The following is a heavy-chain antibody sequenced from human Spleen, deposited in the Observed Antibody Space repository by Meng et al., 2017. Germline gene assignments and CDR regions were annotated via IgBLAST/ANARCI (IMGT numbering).Heavy chain of an antibody. CDR2: IYYSGST. Sequence: GSLRLSCTVSGGSISSSSYYWGWIRQPPGKGLEWIGSIYYSGSTYYNPSLKSRVTISVDTSKNQFSLKLSSVTAADTAGYYCARGGRLLWFGELLYLDDYWGQGTLVTVSS. V-gene: IGHV4-39*07. J-gene: IGHJ4*02. CDR3: ARGGRLLWFGELLYLDDY. D-gene: IGHD3-10*01. CDR1: GGSISSSSYY.